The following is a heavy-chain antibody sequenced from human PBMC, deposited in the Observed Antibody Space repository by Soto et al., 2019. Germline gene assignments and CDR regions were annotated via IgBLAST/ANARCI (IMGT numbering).Heavy chain of an antibody. CDR2: MNEDGGTT. V-gene: IGHV3-74*02. J-gene: IGHJ6*02. CDR3: ASDLAGRADV. Sequence: EVQLVESGGGLVRPGGSLRLSCAASGFTFSSYWMHWVRQSPGKGLVWFSRMNEDGGTTDYADSVKGRFTISRDNAKNTLYLQMNSLRVEDTAVYYCASDLAGRADVCGQGTTVTVAS. CDR1: GFTFSSYW.